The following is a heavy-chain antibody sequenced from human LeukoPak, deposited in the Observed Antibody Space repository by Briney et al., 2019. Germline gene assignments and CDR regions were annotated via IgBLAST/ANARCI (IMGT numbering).Heavy chain of an antibody. Sequence: SGTLSLTCTVSGGSISSSSYYWSWIRQPPGTGLEWIGEINHSGSTNYNPSLKSRVTISVDTSKNQFSLKLSSVTAADTAVYYCARGSDSSGYYHYYYYYYMDVWGKGTTVTVSS. J-gene: IGHJ6*03. D-gene: IGHD3-22*01. V-gene: IGHV4-39*07. CDR3: ARGSDSSGYYHYYYYYYMDV. CDR1: GGSISSSSYY. CDR2: INHSGST.